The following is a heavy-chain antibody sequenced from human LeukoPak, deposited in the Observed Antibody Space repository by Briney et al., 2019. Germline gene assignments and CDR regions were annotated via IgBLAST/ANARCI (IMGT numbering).Heavy chain of an antibody. J-gene: IGHJ4*02. CDR3: AKDYGNYRGSDY. D-gene: IGHD3-22*01. Sequence: PGGSLRLSCAASGFTFSNYWMHWVRQTPGKGLEWVSLITWDGGTTYYADSVKGRFTVSRDNSKNSLYLQMNSLRSEDTALYYCAKDYGNYRGSDYWGQGTLVTVSS. V-gene: IGHV3-43*01. CDR1: GFTFSNYW. CDR2: ITWDGGTT.